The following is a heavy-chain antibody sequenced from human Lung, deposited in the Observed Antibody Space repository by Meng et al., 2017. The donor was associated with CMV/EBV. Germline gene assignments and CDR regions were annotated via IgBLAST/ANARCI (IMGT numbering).Heavy chain of an antibody. Sequence: GGSLRLSCAASGFTFSSYWMSWVRQAPGKGLEWVANIKQDGSEKYYVDSVKGRFTISRDNSKNSLYLQMNSLRAEDTAVYYCAREGVCGVVIAGYYGIDVWGQGXTVTVSS. J-gene: IGHJ6*02. CDR1: GFTFSSYW. CDR3: AREGVCGVVIAGYYGIDV. V-gene: IGHV3-7*01. CDR2: IKQDGSEK. D-gene: IGHD3-3*01.